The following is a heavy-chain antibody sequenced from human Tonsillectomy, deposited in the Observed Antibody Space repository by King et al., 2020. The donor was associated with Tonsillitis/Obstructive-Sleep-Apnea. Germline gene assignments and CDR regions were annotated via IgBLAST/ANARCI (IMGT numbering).Heavy chain of an antibody. J-gene: IGHJ4*02. CDR3: ERLGPLSGNYGGDY. D-gene: IGHD1-26*01. CDR1: GYSFSNYW. V-gene: IGHV5-51*03. CDR2: IYPGDSAT. Sequence: EVQLVQSGAEVKKPGESLKISCKGSGYSFSNYWIGWVRQMPGKGLAWMGSIYPGDSATSYSPSFQCQCNLSVAKFISTAHLQRSSLRATDTAMYYCERLGPLSGNYGGDYWGQGTLVTVSS.